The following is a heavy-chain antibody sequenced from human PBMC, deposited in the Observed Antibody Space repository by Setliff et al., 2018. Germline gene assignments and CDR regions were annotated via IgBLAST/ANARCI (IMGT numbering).Heavy chain of an antibody. V-gene: IGHV4-34*01. CDR3: ARGLSHYDNSGYLLAPYAFDI. J-gene: IGHJ3*02. CDR2: INQSGST. D-gene: IGHD3-22*01. Sequence: PSETLSLTCAVYGGSFNSYYWSWIRQPPGKGLEWIGEINQSGSTNYNPSLKSRVTMSVDTSKNQFSLKLSSVAAADTAVYYCARGLSHYDNSGYLLAPYAFDIWGQGTMVTVSS. CDR1: GGSFNSYY.